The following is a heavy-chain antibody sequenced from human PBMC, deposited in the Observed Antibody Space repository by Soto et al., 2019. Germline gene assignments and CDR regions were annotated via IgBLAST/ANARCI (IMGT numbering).Heavy chain of an antibody. J-gene: IGHJ4*02. Sequence: PSETLSLTCAVYGESFSGYYWSWIRQPPGKGLEWIGEINHSGSTNYNPSLKSRVTISVDTSKNQFSLKLSSVTAADTAVYYCARGHKNSVTTGSIFDYWGQGTLVTVSS. CDR2: INHSGST. CDR3: ARGHKNSVTTGSIFDY. D-gene: IGHD4-17*01. V-gene: IGHV4-34*01. CDR1: GESFSGYY.